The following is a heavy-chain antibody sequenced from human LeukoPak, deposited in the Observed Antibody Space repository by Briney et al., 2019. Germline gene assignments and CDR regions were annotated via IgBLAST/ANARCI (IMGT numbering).Heavy chain of an antibody. CDR1: GFTVSSKY. CDR3: ARESSGYYFDY. Sequence: GGSLRLSCAASGFTVSSKYMSWVRQAPGKGLEWVSVIYSGGSTYYADSVKGRFTISRDSSKNTLYLQMNTLRAEDTAVYYCARESSGYYFDYWGQGTLVTVSS. CDR2: IYSGGST. D-gene: IGHD6-25*01. V-gene: IGHV3-53*01. J-gene: IGHJ4*02.